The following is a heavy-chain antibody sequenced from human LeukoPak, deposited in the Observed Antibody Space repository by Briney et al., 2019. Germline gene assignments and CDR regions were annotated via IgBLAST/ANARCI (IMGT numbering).Heavy chain of an antibody. D-gene: IGHD3-16*01. V-gene: IGHV4-59*01. Sequence: SETLSLTCTVSDDSISDYYRGWIRQPPGKGLEWIGYFHNSGTSTYNPSLKSRVTISADTSKNQFSLKLNSLTTADTAVYYCTRGAGWLIDYWGQGALVTVSS. J-gene: IGHJ4*02. CDR2: FHNSGTS. CDR1: DDSISDYY. CDR3: TRGAGWLIDY.